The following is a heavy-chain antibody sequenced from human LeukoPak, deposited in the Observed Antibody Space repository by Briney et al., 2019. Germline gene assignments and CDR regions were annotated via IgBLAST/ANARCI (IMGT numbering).Heavy chain of an antibody. J-gene: IGHJ4*02. Sequence: GGSLRLSCAASGFTFTRNTMAWVRQAPGKDLKWVTAIDGSGGTTFYAVSVKARVTLSRVQSTNTVDLQMNSLEDNDKADYYCTKAHCSTTSCSRADNSSQGTLVTVSS. CDR2: IDGSGGTT. V-gene: IGHV3-23*01. CDR1: GFTFTRNT. CDR3: TKAHCSTTSCSRADN. D-gene: IGHD2-2*01.